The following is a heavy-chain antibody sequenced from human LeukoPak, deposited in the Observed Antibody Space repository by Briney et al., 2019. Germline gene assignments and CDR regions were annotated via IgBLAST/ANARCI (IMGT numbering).Heavy chain of an antibody. CDR1: GYTFTGHY. CDR3: ARLSVGLRYFDWLQPFDY. D-gene: IGHD3-9*01. J-gene: IGHJ4*02. Sequence: ASVKVSCKASGYTFTGHYMHWVRQAPGQGLEWMGWINPNSGGTNYAQKFQGRVTMTRDTSISTAYLQWSSLKASDTAMYYCARLSVGLRYFDWLQPFDYWGQGTLVTVSS. CDR2: INPNSGGT. V-gene: IGHV1-2*02.